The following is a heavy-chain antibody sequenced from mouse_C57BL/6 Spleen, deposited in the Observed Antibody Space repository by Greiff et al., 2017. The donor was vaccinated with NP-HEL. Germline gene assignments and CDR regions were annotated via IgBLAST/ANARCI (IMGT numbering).Heavy chain of an antibody. D-gene: IGHD1-1*01. CDR2: IYPGSGNT. V-gene: IGHV1-84*01. Sequence: QVHVKQSGPELVKPGASVKISCKASGYTFTDYYINWVKQRPGQGLEWIGWIYPGSGNTKYNEKFKGKATLTVDTSSSTAYMQLSSLTSEDSAVYFCAREGYYGSSRYWYFDVWGTGTTVTVSS. CDR1: GYTFTDYY. CDR3: AREGYYGSSRYWYFDV. J-gene: IGHJ1*03.